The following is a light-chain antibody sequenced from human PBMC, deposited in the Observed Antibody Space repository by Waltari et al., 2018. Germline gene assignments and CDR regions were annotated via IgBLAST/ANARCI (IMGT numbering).Light chain of an antibody. CDR3: QQYNTYSS. CDR2: EAS. Sequence: DIQMTPSPFTLSASVGDRVTITCRASQSISNYLAWYQQKTGKAPNLLLYEASILKSGVSSRFSGSRSGTQCTLTISSLQPGDFATYFCQQYNTYSSFGQGTKLEIK. CDR1: QSISNY. V-gene: IGKV1-5*03. J-gene: IGKJ2*01.